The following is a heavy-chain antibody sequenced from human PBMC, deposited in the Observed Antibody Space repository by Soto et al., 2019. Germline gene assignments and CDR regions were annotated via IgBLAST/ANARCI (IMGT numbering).Heavy chain of an antibody. Sequence: GSLRLSCAASGFTFSSYAMHWVRQAPGKGLEWVAVISYDGSNKYYADSVKGRFTISRDNSKNTLYLQMNSLRAEDTAVYYCARDPRLSSVGDYWGQGTLVTVSS. D-gene: IGHD6-19*01. J-gene: IGHJ4*02. CDR1: GFTFSSYA. CDR2: ISYDGSNK. CDR3: ARDPRLSSVGDY. V-gene: IGHV3-30-3*01.